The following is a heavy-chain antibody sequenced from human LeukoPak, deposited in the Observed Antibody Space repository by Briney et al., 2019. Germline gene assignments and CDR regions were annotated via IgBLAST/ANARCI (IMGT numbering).Heavy chain of an antibody. Sequence: ASVKVSFKVSGYPFTDYYMHWVQQAPGKGLEWMGLVDPEDGETIYAEKFQGRVTITADTSTDTAYMELSSLRSEDTAVYYCATDRFDPWGQGTLVTVSS. J-gene: IGHJ5*02. CDR1: GYPFTDYY. CDR3: ATDRFDP. V-gene: IGHV1-69-2*01. CDR2: VDPEDGET.